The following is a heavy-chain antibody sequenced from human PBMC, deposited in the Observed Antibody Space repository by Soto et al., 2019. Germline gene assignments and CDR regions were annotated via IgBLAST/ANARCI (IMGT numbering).Heavy chain of an antibody. V-gene: IGHV4-39*01. CDR1: GDSIISNSSD. D-gene: IGHD3-22*01. Sequence: SETLSLSCTVSGDSIISNSSDWRRIHQPPGKGLEWIGTISYSRTTYYNPAQTSRVILSAGPSKNQFSLNLSSVTAADTAVYYCASLPLLYYDGSSAYFPSWGQGTLVTVSS. CDR3: ASLPLLYYDGSSAYFPS. J-gene: IGHJ4*02. CDR2: ISYSRTT.